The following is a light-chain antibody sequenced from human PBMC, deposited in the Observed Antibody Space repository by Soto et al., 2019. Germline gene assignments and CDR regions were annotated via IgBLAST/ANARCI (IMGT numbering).Light chain of an antibody. CDR2: TTS. J-gene: IGKJ1*01. CDR3: HHYGISPPWT. CDR1: QSISVTY. V-gene: IGKV3-20*01. Sequence: EIVLTQSPGTLSLSPGERATLSCRASQSISVTYLAWYQQKPGQAPRLLIYTTSIRATGIPDRFSGSGSGTDFTLTISRLEPEDFAVHYCHHYGISPPWTFGQGTKVEI.